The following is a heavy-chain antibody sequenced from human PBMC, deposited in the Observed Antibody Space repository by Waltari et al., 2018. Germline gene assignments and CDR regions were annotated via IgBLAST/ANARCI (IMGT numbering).Heavy chain of an antibody. CDR2: ILSDGSKK. J-gene: IGHJ3*01. Sequence: QVQLVESGGGVVRPGGSLRLSCAASGFTFSAYGLPWVRRAPGKGLEWLASILSDGSKKYFADSVKGRFTISRDNSKNTLYLQMNSLRAEDTAVYYCAKGLGVTNNDGFHVWGQGTMVTVSS. CDR1: GFTFSAYG. V-gene: IGHV3-30*02. CDR3: AKGLGVTNNDGFHV. D-gene: IGHD4-17*01.